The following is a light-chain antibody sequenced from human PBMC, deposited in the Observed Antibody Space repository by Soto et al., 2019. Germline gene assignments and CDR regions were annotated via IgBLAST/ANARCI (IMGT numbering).Light chain of an antibody. CDR2: SAS. J-gene: IGKJ1*01. Sequence: EIVMTQSPATLSMSPGERATLSCRASQSISNYLAWYQQKPGQAPRLLIYSASTRAAGIPARFSGSGSGTEFTLTISSLLSEDFAIYYCQQYDNWPPWTFGQGTKVDIK. V-gene: IGKV3-15*01. CDR3: QQYDNWPPWT. CDR1: QSISNY.